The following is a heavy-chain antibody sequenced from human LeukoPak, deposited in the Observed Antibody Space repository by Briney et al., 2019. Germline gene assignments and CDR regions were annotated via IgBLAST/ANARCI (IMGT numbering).Heavy chain of an antibody. CDR2: ISGSGGST. Sequence: PGGSLRLSCAASGFTFSSYAMSWVRQAPGKGLEWVSAISGSGGSTYYADSVKGRFTVSRDNSKNTLYLQMNSLRAEDTAVYYCARPSGSYAPPWYFDLWGRGTLVTVSS. CDR1: GFTFSSYA. CDR3: ARPSGSYAPPWYFDL. J-gene: IGHJ2*01. V-gene: IGHV3-23*01. D-gene: IGHD1-26*01.